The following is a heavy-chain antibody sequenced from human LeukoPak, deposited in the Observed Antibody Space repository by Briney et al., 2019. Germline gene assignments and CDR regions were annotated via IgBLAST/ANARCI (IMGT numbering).Heavy chain of an antibody. V-gene: IGHV4-38-2*02. J-gene: IGHJ6*03. Sequence: SETLSLTCTVSGYSISSGYYWGWIRQPPGKGLEWIGEIYHSGSTNYNPSLKSRVTISVDKSKNQFSLKLSSVTAADTAVYYCARGYYDFWSGYPYYYYMDVWGKGTTVTVSS. CDR1: GYSISSGYY. D-gene: IGHD3-3*01. CDR2: IYHSGST. CDR3: ARGYYDFWSGYPYYYYMDV.